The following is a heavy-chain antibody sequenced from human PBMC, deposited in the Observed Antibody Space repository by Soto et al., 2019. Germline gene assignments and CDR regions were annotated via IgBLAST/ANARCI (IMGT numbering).Heavy chain of an antibody. V-gene: IGHV4-39*01. Sequence: SETLSLTCTVSGGSISGSDYYWAWIRQPPGKGLEWLGTIYYTGSTYYNPSLKSRVTLSVDTSKNQFSLNLNSVSAADTAVYFCADMRGQWLPRDWGQGTLVTVS. D-gene: IGHD6-19*01. J-gene: IGHJ4*02. CDR2: IYYTGST. CDR1: GGSISGSDYY. CDR3: ADMRGQWLPRD.